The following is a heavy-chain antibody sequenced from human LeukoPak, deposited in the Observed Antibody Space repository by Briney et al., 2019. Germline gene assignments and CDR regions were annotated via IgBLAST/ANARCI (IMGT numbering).Heavy chain of an antibody. D-gene: IGHD2-2*01. V-gene: IGHV1-69*05. CDR2: IIPIFGTA. Sequence: SVKVSCKASGGTFSSYAISWVRQAPGQGLEWMGGIIPIFGTANYAQKFQGRVTITTDESTSTAYMELSCLRSEDTAVYYCARVSDCSSTSCPPTYWGQGTLVTVSS. CDR1: GGTFSSYA. J-gene: IGHJ4*02. CDR3: ARVSDCSSTSCPPTY.